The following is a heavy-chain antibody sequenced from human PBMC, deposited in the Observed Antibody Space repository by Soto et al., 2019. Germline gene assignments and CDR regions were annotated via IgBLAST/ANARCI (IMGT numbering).Heavy chain of an antibody. D-gene: IGHD3-10*01. J-gene: IGHJ6*02. V-gene: IGHV3-49*03. CDR1: GFTSDDYDYA. Sequence: PGGSLRLSCTFSGFTSDDYDYALIWLRQALGKGLQWLGLIRGSTYGGTTEYAASVKGSFTISRDDSKGITYLQMNSLKTEDTAVYYCTRYGDFYGLDVWGQGTTVTVSS. CDR3: TRYGDFYGLDV. CDR2: IRGSTYGGTT.